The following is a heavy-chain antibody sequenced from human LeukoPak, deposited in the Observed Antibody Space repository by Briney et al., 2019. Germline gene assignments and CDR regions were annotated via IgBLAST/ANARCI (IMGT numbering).Heavy chain of an antibody. J-gene: IGHJ4*02. Sequence: GASVKVSCKASGYTFTGYYMHWVRQAPGQGLEWRGWINPNSGGTNYAQKFQGWVTMTRDTSISTAYMELSRLRSDDTAVYYCARDPYYGSGSLFDYWGQGTLVTVSS. CDR2: INPNSGGT. D-gene: IGHD3-10*01. CDR1: GYTFTGYY. V-gene: IGHV1-2*04. CDR3: ARDPYYGSGSLFDY.